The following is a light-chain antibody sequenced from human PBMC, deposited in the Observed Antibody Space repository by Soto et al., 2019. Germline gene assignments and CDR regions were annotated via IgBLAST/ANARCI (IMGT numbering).Light chain of an antibody. V-gene: IGLV2-14*01. Sequence: QSVLTQPASVSGSPGQSITISCTGTSSDVGGYNYVSWYQQHPGKVPKLIIYEVFRRPSGMSNRFSGSKSGNTASLTISGLQAEDEADYYCCSYTTTRTFVFGGGTKLTVL. CDR1: SSDVGGYNY. CDR2: EVF. CDR3: CSYTTTRTFV. J-gene: IGLJ2*01.